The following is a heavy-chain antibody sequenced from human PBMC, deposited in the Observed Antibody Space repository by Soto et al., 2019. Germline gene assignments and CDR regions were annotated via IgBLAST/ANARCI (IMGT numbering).Heavy chain of an antibody. D-gene: IGHD3-10*01. CDR2: INHSGST. CDR3: ARGAFGASYGMDV. CDR1: GGSFSGYY. Sequence: QVQLQQWDVGLLKPSETLSLTCAVYGGSFSGYYWSWIRQPPGKGLEWIGEINHSGSTNYNPSLKSRVTISVDTSKNQFSLKLSSVTAADTAVYYCARGAFGASYGMDVWGQGTTVTVSS. J-gene: IGHJ6*02. V-gene: IGHV4-34*01.